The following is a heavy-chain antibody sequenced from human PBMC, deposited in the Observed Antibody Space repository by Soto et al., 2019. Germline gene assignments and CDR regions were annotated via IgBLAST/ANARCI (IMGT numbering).Heavy chain of an antibody. J-gene: IGHJ6*02. D-gene: IGHD2-2*01. CDR1: GGSFIGYY. CDR2: INHSGST. Sequence: TSATLSLTCAVYGGSFIGYYWSRIRPPPGKGREWIGEINHSGSTNYNPSLKSRVTISVDTSKNQFSLKLSSVTAADTAVYYCARQGYCSSTSCYNYYCYGMDVWGQGTTVTVS. V-gene: IGHV4-34*01. CDR3: ARQGYCSSTSCYNYYCYGMDV.